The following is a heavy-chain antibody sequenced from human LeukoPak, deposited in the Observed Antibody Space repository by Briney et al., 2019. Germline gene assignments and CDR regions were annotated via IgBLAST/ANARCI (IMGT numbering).Heavy chain of an antibody. Sequence: GGSLLLSCSASGFSFNKAWMSWVRHAPGKGLEWVGRIKSKTDGGTTDYAAPVKGRFTISRDDSKNTLYLQMNSLKTEDTAVYYWTTVPMTPYFWGQGTLVTVSS. D-gene: IGHD3-22*01. CDR1: GFSFNKAW. CDR3: TTVPMTPYF. V-gene: IGHV3-15*01. J-gene: IGHJ4*02. CDR2: IKSKTDGGTT.